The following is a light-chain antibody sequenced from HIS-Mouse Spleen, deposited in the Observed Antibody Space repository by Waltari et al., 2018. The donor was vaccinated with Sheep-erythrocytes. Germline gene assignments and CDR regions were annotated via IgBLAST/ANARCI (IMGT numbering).Light chain of an antibody. CDR2: QDS. Sequence: SYELTQPPSVSVSPGQTASITCSGDKLGDKYACWYQQKPGQSPVLDIYQDSKPPEGIPESFSGSNSGNTATLTISGTQAMDEADYYCQAWDSSTAWVFGGGTKLTVL. CDR1: KLGDKY. CDR3: QAWDSSTAWV. V-gene: IGLV3-1*01. J-gene: IGLJ3*02.